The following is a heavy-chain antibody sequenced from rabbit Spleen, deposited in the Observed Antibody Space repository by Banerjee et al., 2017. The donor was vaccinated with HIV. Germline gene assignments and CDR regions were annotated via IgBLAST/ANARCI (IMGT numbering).Heavy chain of an antibody. D-gene: IGHD1-1*01. CDR1: GFDFSRFG. Sequence: QEQLVESGGGLVQPGGSLTLSCKASGFDFSRFGVNWVRQAPGKGLEWIGYIDPIFGGTYYASWVNGRFTISKTSSTTVTLQMTSLTAADTATYFCARDLDGVIGWNFGWWGPGTLVTVS. CDR3: ARDLDGVIGWNFGW. V-gene: IGHV1S39*01. CDR2: IDPIFGGT. J-gene: IGHJ4*01.